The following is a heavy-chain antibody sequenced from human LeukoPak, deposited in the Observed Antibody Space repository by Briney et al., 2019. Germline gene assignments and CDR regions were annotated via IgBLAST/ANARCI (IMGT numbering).Heavy chain of an antibody. J-gene: IGHJ5*02. CDR3: AKEGQYQLLLPIVWFDP. CDR2: IRYDGSNK. V-gene: IGHV3-30*02. D-gene: IGHD2-2*01. Sequence: GGSLRLSCAASGFTFSSYGMHWVRQAPGKGLEWVAFIRYDGSNKYYADSVKGRFTISRDNSKNTLYLQMNSLRAEDTAVYYCAKEGQYQLLLPIVWFDPWGQGTLVTVSS. CDR1: GFTFSSYG.